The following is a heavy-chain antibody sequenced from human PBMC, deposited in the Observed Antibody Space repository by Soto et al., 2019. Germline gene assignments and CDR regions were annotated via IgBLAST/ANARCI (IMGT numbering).Heavy chain of an antibody. CDR3: ARDRGVSPPNYYYYGMEV. V-gene: IGHV3-53*02. J-gene: IGHJ6*02. D-gene: IGHD3-10*01. Sequence: EVQLVETGGGLIQPGGSLRLSCAASGFTVSSNYMSWVRQAPGKGLEWVSVIYSGGSTYYADSVKGRFTISRDNSKNTLYLQMNSLRAEDTAVYYCARDRGVSPPNYYYYGMEVWGQGTTVTVSS. CDR1: GFTVSSNY. CDR2: IYSGGST.